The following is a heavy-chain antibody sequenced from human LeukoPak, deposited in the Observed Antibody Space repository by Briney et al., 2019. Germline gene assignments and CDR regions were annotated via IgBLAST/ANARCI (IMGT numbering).Heavy chain of an antibody. CDR3: ARRGRYSSPYDY. Sequence: ASVKVSCKACGYILTRYDINWVRQATGQGLEWMGWMNPNRGNTGYAQKFQGRVTMTRNTSISIAYMELSSLRSEDTAVYYCARRGRYSSPYDYWGQGTLVTVSS. CDR2: MNPNRGNT. J-gene: IGHJ4*02. CDR1: GYILTRYD. V-gene: IGHV1-8*01. D-gene: IGHD6-13*01.